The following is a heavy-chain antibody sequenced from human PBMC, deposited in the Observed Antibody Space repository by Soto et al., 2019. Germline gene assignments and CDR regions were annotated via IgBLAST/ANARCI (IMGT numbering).Heavy chain of an antibody. CDR3: ARSPITMIVVVIPAYYYYGMDV. CDR2: MNPNSGNT. V-gene: IGHV1-8*02. D-gene: IGHD3-22*01. J-gene: IGHJ6*02. Sequence: ASVKVSCKASGYTFTSYGINWVRQATGQGLEWMGWMNPNSGNTGYAQKFQGRVTMTRNTSISTAYMELSSLRSEDTAVYYCARSPITMIVVVIPAYYYYGMDVWGQGTTVTVSS. CDR1: GYTFTSYG.